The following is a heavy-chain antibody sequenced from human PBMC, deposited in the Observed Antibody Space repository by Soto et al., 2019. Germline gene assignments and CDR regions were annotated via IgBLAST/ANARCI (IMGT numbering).Heavy chain of an antibody. CDR1: GFTFSSSA. J-gene: IGHJ4*02. Sequence: GGSLRLSCAASGFTFSSSAISWVRQAPGKGLEWVSAVSANGQGIYYADSARGRFTISRDNSKNTVFLHMDSLSAEDTAVYYCAKDRHYPRDYFHYWGQGTLVTVSS. D-gene: IGHD3-10*01. CDR2: VSANGQGI. CDR3: AKDRHYPRDYFHY. V-gene: IGHV3-23*01.